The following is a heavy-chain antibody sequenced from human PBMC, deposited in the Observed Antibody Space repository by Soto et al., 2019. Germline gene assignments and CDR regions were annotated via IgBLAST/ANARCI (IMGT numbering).Heavy chain of an antibody. CDR2: ISSSGDNI. Sequence: QVPLVESGGGLAKPGGSLRLSCAASGFIFSDYYMSWVRQAPGKGLEWVSHISSSGDNIYYADSVKGRFTISRDNAKNSLYLQMNSLRAEDTAMYYCARPWYSFYGLDAWGQGTTVTVSS. J-gene: IGHJ6*02. CDR1: GFIFSDYY. CDR3: ARPWYSFYGLDA. D-gene: IGHD2-15*01. V-gene: IGHV3-11*01.